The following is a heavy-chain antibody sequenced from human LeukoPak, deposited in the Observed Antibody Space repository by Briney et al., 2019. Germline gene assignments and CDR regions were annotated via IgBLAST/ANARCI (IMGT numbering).Heavy chain of an antibody. Sequence: SETLSLTCAVYGGSFSGYYWSWIRQPPGKGLEWHGEINHSGSTNYNPSLKSRVTISVDTSKNQFSLKLSSVTAADTAVYYCAREGDYDYVWGSYPWGYWGQGTLVTVSS. CDR3: AREGDYDYVWGSYPWGY. CDR2: INHSGST. V-gene: IGHV4-34*01. D-gene: IGHD3-16*02. J-gene: IGHJ4*02. CDR1: GGSFSGYY.